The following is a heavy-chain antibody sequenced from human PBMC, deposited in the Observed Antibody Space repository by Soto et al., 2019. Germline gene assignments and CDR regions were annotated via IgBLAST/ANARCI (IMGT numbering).Heavy chain of an antibody. CDR3: ARTSSWSNDAFDI. D-gene: IGHD6-13*01. Sequence: SATLSLTCAVYGGSFSGYYWSWIRQPPGKGLEWIGEINHSGSTNYNPSLKSRVTISVDTSKNQFSLKLSSVTAADTAVYYCARTSSWSNDAFDIWGQGIMVTVSS. J-gene: IGHJ3*02. CDR1: GGSFSGYY. CDR2: INHSGST. V-gene: IGHV4-34*01.